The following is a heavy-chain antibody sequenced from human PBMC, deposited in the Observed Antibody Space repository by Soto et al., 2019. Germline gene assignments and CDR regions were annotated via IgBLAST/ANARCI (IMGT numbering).Heavy chain of an antibody. CDR3: AKDRGYSSAGRGFDY. J-gene: IGHJ4*02. V-gene: IGHV3-23*01. CDR2: ISGSGGST. CDR1: GFTFSSYA. D-gene: IGHD6-19*01. Sequence: EVQLLESGGGLVQPGGSLRLSCAASGFTFSSYAMSWVRQAPGKGLEWVSTISGSGGSTYYADSVKGRFTISRDNSKNTLYLQMNSLRAEDTAVYYCAKDRGYSSAGRGFDYWGQGTLVTVSS.